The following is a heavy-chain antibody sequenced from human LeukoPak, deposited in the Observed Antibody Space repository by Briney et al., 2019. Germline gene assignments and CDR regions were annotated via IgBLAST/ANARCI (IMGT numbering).Heavy chain of an antibody. CDR3: ATHYDMAEPYYFDY. CDR1: GYTFTTYG. V-gene: IGHV7-4-1*02. Sequence: ASVKVSCKASGYTFTTYGINWVRQAPGQGLEWMGWINTNTGNPTYAQGFTGRFVFSLDTSVSTAYLQISSLKAEDTAVYYCATHYDMAEPYYFDYWGQGTLVTVSS. D-gene: IGHD3-9*01. J-gene: IGHJ4*02. CDR2: INTNTGNP.